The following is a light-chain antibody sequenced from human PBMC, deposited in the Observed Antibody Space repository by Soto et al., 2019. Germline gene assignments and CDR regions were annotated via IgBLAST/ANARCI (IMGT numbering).Light chain of an antibody. Sequence: QSVLTQPPSVSGAPGQRVTITCTGSSDVTWYQHVPGRAPKLLIYASINRPSGVPDRFSGSKSGTSASLAITGLQADDEADYYCQSSDSSLTGSRVFGGGTKVTVL. CDR3: QSSDSSLTGSRV. CDR2: ASI. CDR1: SD. V-gene: IGLV1-40*01. J-gene: IGLJ3*02.